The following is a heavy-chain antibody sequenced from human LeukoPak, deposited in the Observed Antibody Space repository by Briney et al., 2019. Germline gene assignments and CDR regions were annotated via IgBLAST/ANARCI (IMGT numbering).Heavy chain of an antibody. V-gene: IGHV3-53*01. CDR3: ASPGGYSYDKASDY. CDR1: GFTVSSNY. CDR2: IYSGGST. Sequence: PGGSLRLSCAASGFTVSSNYMSWVRQAPGKGLEWVSVIYSGGSTYYADSVKGRFTISRDNSKNTLYLQMNSLRAEDTAVYYCASPGGYSYDKASDYWGQGTLVTVSS. J-gene: IGHJ4*02. D-gene: IGHD5-18*01.